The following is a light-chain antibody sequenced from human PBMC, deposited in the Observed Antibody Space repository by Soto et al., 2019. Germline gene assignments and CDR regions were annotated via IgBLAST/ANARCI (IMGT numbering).Light chain of an antibody. V-gene: IGKV3-20*01. CDR1: QSVSNNY. CDR2: GAS. J-gene: IGKJ3*01. Sequence: EIVLTQSPGTLSLSPGERATPSCRASQSVSNNYLAWYQQKPGQAPRLLIYGASNRATGIPDRFSGSGSGTDFTLTISSLQPEDFATYYCQQSYSTPGVTFGPGTKVDIK. CDR3: QQSYSTPGVT.